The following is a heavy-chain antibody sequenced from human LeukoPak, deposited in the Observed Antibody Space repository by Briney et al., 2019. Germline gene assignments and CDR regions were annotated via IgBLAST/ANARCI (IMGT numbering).Heavy chain of an antibody. J-gene: IGHJ3*02. CDR2: ISSSSSYI. CDR1: GFTFSSYN. V-gene: IGHV3-21*01. CDR3: ARVWPAGRDAFDI. Sequence: GGSLRLSCAASGFTFSSYNMNWVRQAPGKGLEWVSSISSSSSYIYYADSVKGRFTISRDNAKNSLYLQMNSLRAEDTAVYYCARVWPAGRDAFDIWGQGTMVTVSS. D-gene: IGHD1-14*01.